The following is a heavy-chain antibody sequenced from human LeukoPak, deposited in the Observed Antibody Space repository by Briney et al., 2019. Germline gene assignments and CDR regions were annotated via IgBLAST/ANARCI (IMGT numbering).Heavy chain of an antibody. CDR3: VRVGVRYFDWDHFDY. CDR1: GFTFNYHG. J-gene: IGHJ4*01. Sequence: PGGSLRLSCAVSGFTFNYHGMHWVRQAPGKGLEWVAVISYDGSSQNYADSVKGRFTISRDNSKNMVYLQMKSLRAEDAAMYYCVRVGVRYFDWDHFDYWGHGTLVTVSS. D-gene: IGHD3-9*01. CDR2: ISYDGSSQ. V-gene: IGHV3-30*03.